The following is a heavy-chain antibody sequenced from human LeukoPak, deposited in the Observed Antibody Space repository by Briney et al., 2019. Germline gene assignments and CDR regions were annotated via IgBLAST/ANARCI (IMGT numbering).Heavy chain of an antibody. CDR3: AKHPSGSSGWYYFDH. Sequence: GGSLRLSCAGSGFTFSSYAMSWVRQAPGKGLEWVSGISGSGGSTHYADSVKGRFTISRDNSNNTLYLHMNSLRGEDTAVYYCAKHPSGSSGWYYFDHWGQGTLVTVSS. CDR2: ISGSGGST. V-gene: IGHV3-23*01. D-gene: IGHD6-19*01. CDR1: GFTFSSYA. J-gene: IGHJ4*02.